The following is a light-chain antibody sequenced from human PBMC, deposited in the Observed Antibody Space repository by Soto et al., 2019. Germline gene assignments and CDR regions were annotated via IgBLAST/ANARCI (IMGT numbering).Light chain of an antibody. J-gene: IGKJ1*01. CDR2: GAS. Sequence: EIVLKQSPGTLSLSPGERATLSCRASQSVSSNYLAWYQQKAGQGPRLLIYGASSRATGIPDKFSGGGSGTDFTLSISRLEPEDFAVYFCQQYGSSPTFGQGTKVEIK. CDR3: QQYGSSPT. CDR1: QSVSSNY. V-gene: IGKV3-20*01.